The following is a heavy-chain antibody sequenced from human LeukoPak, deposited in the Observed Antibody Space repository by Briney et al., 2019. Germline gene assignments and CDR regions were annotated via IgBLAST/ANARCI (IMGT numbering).Heavy chain of an antibody. CDR2: ISGGGGST. CDR3: AKEGVASGP. CDR1: GFTFSNHD. Sequence: GGSLRLSCAASGFTFSNHDMSWVRQAPGKGLEWVVGISGGGGSTHNADSVKGRFTISRDNSKNTLFLQMNSLRAKDTAVYYCAKEGVASGPWGQGTLVTVSS. J-gene: IGHJ5*02. D-gene: IGHD2-8*02. V-gene: IGHV3-23*01.